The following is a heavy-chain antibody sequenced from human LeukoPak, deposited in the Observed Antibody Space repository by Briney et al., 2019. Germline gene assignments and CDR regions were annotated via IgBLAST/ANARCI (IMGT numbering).Heavy chain of an antibody. J-gene: IGHJ6*02. Sequence: SVKVCCKASGGTFISYAISWVRQAPGQGLEWMGGIIPIFGTANYAQKFQGRVTITADESTSTAYMELSSLRSEDTAVYYCARGSEDAYDFWSGHMDVWGQGTTVTVSS. CDR3: ARGSEDAYDFWSGHMDV. V-gene: IGHV1-69*13. D-gene: IGHD3-3*01. CDR2: IIPIFGTA. CDR1: GGTFISYA.